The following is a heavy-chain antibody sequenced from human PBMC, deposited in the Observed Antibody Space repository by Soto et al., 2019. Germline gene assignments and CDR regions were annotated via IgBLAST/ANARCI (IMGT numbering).Heavy chain of an antibody. CDR2: TYYRSKWYN. CDR1: WASVSSNSAA. CDR3: ARALYYYDSIFYYLLN. J-gene: IGHJ1*01. D-gene: IGHD3-22*01. V-gene: IGHV6-1*01. Sequence: HSQTLSLTCAISWASVSSNSAAWNWIRQSPSRGLEWLGRTYYRSKWYNDYAVSVKSRITINPDTSKNQFSLQLNSVTPEDTAVYCGARALYYYDSIFYYLLNSGQGAFVTVCS.